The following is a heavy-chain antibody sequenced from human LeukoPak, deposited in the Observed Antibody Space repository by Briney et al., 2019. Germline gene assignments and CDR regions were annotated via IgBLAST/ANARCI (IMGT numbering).Heavy chain of an antibody. V-gene: IGHV4-61*02. D-gene: IGHD6-13*01. Sequence: SETLSLTCTVSGGSISSGSYYWSWIRQPAGKGLEWIGRIYTSGSTNYNPSLKSRVTISVDTSKNQFSLKLSSVTAADTAVYYCARDRSRDDAFDIWGQGTMVTVSS. J-gene: IGHJ3*02. CDR2: IYTSGST. CDR1: GGSISSGSYY. CDR3: ARDRSRDDAFDI.